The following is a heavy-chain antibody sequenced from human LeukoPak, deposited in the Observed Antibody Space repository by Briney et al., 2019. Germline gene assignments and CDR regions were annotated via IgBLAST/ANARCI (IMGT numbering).Heavy chain of an antibody. V-gene: IGHV3-21*01. CDR1: GFTFSTYS. D-gene: IGHD5-24*01. CDR3: ATDSGYSWYKGLDY. CDR2: ISYDSAYI. Sequence: GGSLRLSCAASGFTFSTYSVNWVRQAPGAGLEWVSSISYDSAYIFYAYSVKGRFTISRDNAKNSLYLQMSILRAGDTGVYYCATDSGYSWYKGLDYWGLGTLVTVSS. J-gene: IGHJ4*02.